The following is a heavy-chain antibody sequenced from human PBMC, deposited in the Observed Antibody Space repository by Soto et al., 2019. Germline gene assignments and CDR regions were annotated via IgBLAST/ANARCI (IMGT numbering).Heavy chain of an antibody. CDR1: GFTFRNYA. J-gene: IGHJ4*02. Sequence: PGGSLRLSCVASGFTFRNYAMSWVRQSPGKGLEWVSSISTSGESTYYADSVKGRFTISRDNSKDTLYLQWNNLRAEDTAVYYCAKVVLVGLVPFDYWGQGTLVTVSS. CDR3: AKVVLVGLVPFDY. CDR2: ISTSGEST. V-gene: IGHV3-23*01. D-gene: IGHD6-6*01.